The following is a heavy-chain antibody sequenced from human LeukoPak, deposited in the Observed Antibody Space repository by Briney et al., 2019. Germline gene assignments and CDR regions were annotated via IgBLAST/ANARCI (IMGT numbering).Heavy chain of an antibody. Sequence: PSETLSLTCTVSGGSVSSGSYYWSWIRQPPGKGLEWIGYIYYSGSTNYNPSLKSRVTISVDTSKNQFSLKLSSVTAADTAVCYCARVVTTYIDYWGQGTLVTVSS. D-gene: IGHD4-17*01. V-gene: IGHV4-61*01. CDR2: IYYSGST. CDR3: ARVVTTYIDY. CDR1: GGSVSSGSYY. J-gene: IGHJ4*02.